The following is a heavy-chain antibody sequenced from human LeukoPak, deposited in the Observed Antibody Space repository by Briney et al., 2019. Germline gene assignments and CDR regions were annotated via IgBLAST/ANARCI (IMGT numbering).Heavy chain of an antibody. CDR3: AWTRYVDTETTITGYLDL. CDR2: ISSTSSYI. D-gene: IGHD5-18*01. CDR1: GFTFDDYG. J-gene: IGHJ4*02. Sequence: NPGGSLRLSCAASGFTFDDYGMSWVRQAPGKGLEWVSSISSTSSYIYYADSVVGRFTISRDNAQNSLYLQLNSLRAEDTAVYYCAWTRYVDTETTITGYLDLWGQGTLVTVSS. V-gene: IGHV3-21*01.